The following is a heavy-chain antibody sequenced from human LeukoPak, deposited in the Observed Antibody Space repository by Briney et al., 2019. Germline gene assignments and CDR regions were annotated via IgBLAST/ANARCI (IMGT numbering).Heavy chain of an antibody. D-gene: IGHD3-22*01. J-gene: IGHJ4*02. V-gene: IGHV3-23*01. CDR2: IGYSAGDT. CDR3: AKDWRGFYDSSGILDY. Sequence: PGGSLRLSCAASGFTVSSYAMTWVRQAPGKGLEWVSAIGYSAGDTYYADSVKGRFTISRDNSKNTLYLQMNSLRAEDTAVYYCAKDWRGFYDSSGILDYWGQGTLVTVSS. CDR1: GFTVSSYA.